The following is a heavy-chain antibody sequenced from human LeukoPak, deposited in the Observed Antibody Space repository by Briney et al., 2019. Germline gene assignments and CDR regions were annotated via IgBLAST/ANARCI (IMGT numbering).Heavy chain of an antibody. D-gene: IGHD6-13*01. CDR1: GFTFSSYA. CDR2: ISGSGDNT. J-gene: IGHJ4*02. V-gene: IGHV3-23*01. CDR3: ANARAAADY. Sequence: PGGSLRLSCAASGFTFSSYAMGWVRQAPGKGLEWVSAISGSGDNTYYADSVKGRFTISRDNSKNTLYLQMNSLRAEDTAVYYCANARAAADYWGQGTLVTVSS.